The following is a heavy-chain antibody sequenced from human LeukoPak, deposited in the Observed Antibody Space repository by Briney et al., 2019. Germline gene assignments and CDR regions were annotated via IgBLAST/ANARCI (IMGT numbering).Heavy chain of an antibody. CDR3: ARGGIVVVPAAMNVRFDP. CDR1: GYSISSAYY. Sequence: PSETLSLTCHVSGYSISSAYYWGWIRQPPGKELEWIGSIHYSGSTSYNPSLKSRVTISGDTSKNQFSLKLSSVTAADTAVYYCARGGIVVVPAAMNVRFDPWGQGTLVTVSS. D-gene: IGHD2-2*01. J-gene: IGHJ5*02. V-gene: IGHV4-38-2*02. CDR2: IHYSGST.